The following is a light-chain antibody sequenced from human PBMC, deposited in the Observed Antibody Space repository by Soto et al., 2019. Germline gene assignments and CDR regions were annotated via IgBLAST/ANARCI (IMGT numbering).Light chain of an antibody. CDR1: QTITNW. CDR3: QQYNSSPWT. V-gene: IGKV1-5*03. Sequence: DIQMTQSPSTLSAIVGDRVTITCRASQTITNWLAWYQQKPGKAPKVLIYKASSLESGVPSRFSGSGSGTEFSLPISSLQPDDFAEYYCQQYNSSPWTFGQGTKVEIK. CDR2: KAS. J-gene: IGKJ1*01.